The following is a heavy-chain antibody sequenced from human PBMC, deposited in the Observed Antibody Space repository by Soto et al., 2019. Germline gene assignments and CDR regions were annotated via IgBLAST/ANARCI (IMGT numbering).Heavy chain of an antibody. CDR1: GFSFEDYG. CDR3: AKDIGAVTRRGFDH. Sequence: EVQLVESGGGPVQPGMTLRLSCAASGFSFEDYGMHWVRQGPGKGLEWVAGISWNSGSIGYAGSVKGRFTISRDNAKNSLYLQMSGLRPEDTALYPCAKDIGAVTRRGFDHWGQGTLVTVSS. D-gene: IGHD4-17*01. J-gene: IGHJ4*02. CDR2: ISWNSGSI. V-gene: IGHV3-9*01.